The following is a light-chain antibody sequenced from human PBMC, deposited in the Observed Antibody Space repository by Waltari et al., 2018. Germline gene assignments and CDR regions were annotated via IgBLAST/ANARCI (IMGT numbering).Light chain of an antibody. CDR1: QGISSA. CDR3: QQFYSYPIT. CDR2: AAS. J-gene: IGKJ5*01. Sequence: AIQLTQSPSSLSASVGDRVTFTCRASQGISSAVAWYQQKPGKPPNLRIYAASRLEGGVPSRLSGSGSGTDFTLTISSLQPEDFATYYCQQFYSYPITFGQGTRLEIK. V-gene: IGKV1-13*02.